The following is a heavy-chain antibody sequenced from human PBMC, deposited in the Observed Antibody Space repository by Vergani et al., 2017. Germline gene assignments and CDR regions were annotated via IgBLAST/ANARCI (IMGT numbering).Heavy chain of an antibody. V-gene: IGHV3-9*01. CDR3: VKDNEYEADGPFDR. CDR1: GFTFQAFA. J-gene: IGHJ2*01. CDR2: IDRNYGVK. Sequence: VEAGGGLVQPGGSLRLSCTASGFTFQAFAFHWVPQVSGRGLEWVAGIDRNYGVKNGNSFEGRFSITRDKAKKAVCLQMNNLGHENTALYFCVKDNEYEADGPFDRWGRGTLVTV. D-gene: IGHD2/OR15-2a*01.